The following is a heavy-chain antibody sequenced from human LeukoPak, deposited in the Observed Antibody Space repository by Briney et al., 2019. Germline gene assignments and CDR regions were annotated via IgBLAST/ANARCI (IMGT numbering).Heavy chain of an antibody. D-gene: IGHD2-2*01. V-gene: IGHV1-2*02. CDR2: INPNSGGT. J-gene: IGHJ4*02. CDR3: ASGIVVVPAAIAGYYFDY. Sequence: GASVKVSCKASGYTFTGYYMHWVRQAPGQGLEWMGWINPNSGGTNYAQKFQGRVTMTRDASISTAYMELSRLRSDDTAVYYCASGIVVVPAAIAGYYFDYWGQGTLVTVPS. CDR1: GYTFTGYY.